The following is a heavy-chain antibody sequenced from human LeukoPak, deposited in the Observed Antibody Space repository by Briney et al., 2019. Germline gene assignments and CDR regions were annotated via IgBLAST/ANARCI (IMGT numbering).Heavy chain of an antibody. V-gene: IGHV1-18*01. CDR3: ARDRGDYYFDY. J-gene: IGHJ4*02. Sequence: ASVKVSCKASGYTFTNYGITWVRQAPGQGLEWMGWIGRNNGNTKFAQKLQGRVTMTTDTSTTTAYMELRGLRSDDTAVYFCARDRGDYYFDYWGQGTLVSVSS. CDR1: GYTFTNYG. D-gene: IGHD6-25*01. CDR2: IGRNNGNT.